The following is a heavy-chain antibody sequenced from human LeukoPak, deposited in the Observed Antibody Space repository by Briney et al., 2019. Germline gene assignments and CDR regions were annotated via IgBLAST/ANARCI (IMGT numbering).Heavy chain of an antibody. CDR3: VREDTPATANY. J-gene: IGHJ4*02. V-gene: IGHV3-23*01. D-gene: IGHD2-21*02. CDR2: ISGGGDIT. Sequence: GGSLRLSCAASGFNFANHAMSWVCQTPGKGLEWVSAISGGGDITYYADSVPGRFTIHRDNSKDTLFLQMHSLRPGDTAVSYCVREDTPATANYWGQGTLVTISS. CDR1: GFNFANHA.